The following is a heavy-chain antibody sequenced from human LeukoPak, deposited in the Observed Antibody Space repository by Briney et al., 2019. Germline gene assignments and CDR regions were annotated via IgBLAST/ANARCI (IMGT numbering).Heavy chain of an antibody. V-gene: IGHV4-38-2*02. CDR2: IYTSGST. Sequence: SETLSLTCTVSGYSISSGYYWGWIRQPPGKGLEWIGRIYTSGSTNYNPSLKSRLTISVDTSKNQFSLRLSSVTAADTAVYYCAGQYTAYDAFDFWGQGTPVTVSS. CDR3: AGQYTAYDAFDF. CDR1: GYSISSGYY. J-gene: IGHJ4*02. D-gene: IGHD5-12*01.